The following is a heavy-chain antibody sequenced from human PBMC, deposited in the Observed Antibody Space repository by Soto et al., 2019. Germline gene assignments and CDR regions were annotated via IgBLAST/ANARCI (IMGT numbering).Heavy chain of an antibody. CDR2: IIPILGIA. D-gene: IGHD2-15*01. J-gene: IGHJ3*02. Sequence: ASVKVSCKASGGIFSSYTISWVRQAPGQGLEWMGRIIPILGIANYAQKFQGRVTITADKSTSTAYMELSSLRSEDTAVYYCARDLRYCSGGSCYSDDAFDIWGQGTMVTVSS. V-gene: IGHV1-69*04. CDR3: ARDLRYCSGGSCYSDDAFDI. CDR1: GGIFSSYT.